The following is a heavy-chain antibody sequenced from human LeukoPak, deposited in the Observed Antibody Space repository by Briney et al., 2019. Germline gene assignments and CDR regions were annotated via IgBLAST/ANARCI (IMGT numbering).Heavy chain of an antibody. CDR1: GFTFSNAW. CDR3: TTDHYGGSTAGFDY. D-gene: IGHD4-23*01. V-gene: IGHV3-15*01. J-gene: IGHJ4*02. Sequence: GGSLRLSCAASGFTFSNAWMSWVRQAPGKGLELVGRIKSKTDGGTTDFAAPVEGRFTISRDDSKNTLHLQVNNLRTEDTAVYYCTTDHYGGSTAGFDYWGQGTLVTVSS. CDR2: IKSKTDGGTT.